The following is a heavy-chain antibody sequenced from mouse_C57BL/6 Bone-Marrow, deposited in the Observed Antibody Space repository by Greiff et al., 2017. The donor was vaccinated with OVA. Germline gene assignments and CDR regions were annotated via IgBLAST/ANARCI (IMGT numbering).Heavy chain of an antibody. CDR2: IYPGDGDT. D-gene: IGHD1-1*01. J-gene: IGHJ1*03. Sequence: QVQLQQSGPELVKPGASVKISCKASGYAFSSSWMNWVKQRPGKGLEWIGRIYPGDGDTTYNGKFKGKATLTADKSSSTAYMQLSSLTSADSAVYFCARNYGSRDWYFDVWGTGTTVTVSS. CDR1: GYAFSSSW. CDR3: ARNYGSRDWYFDV. V-gene: IGHV1-82*01.